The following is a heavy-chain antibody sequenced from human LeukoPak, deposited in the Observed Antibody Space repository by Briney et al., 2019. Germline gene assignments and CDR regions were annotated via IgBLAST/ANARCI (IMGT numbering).Heavy chain of an antibody. D-gene: IGHD6-19*01. Sequence: GGSLRLSCAASGFTFSSYSMNWVRQAPGKGLEWVSYISSSSSTIYYADSVKGRFTISRDNAKNSLYLQMNSLRAEDTAVYYCARSNNRYSSGWYAGFDSWGQGTLVTVSS. CDR3: ARSNNRYSSGWYAGFDS. CDR1: GFTFSSYS. V-gene: IGHV3-48*04. J-gene: IGHJ5*01. CDR2: ISSSSSTI.